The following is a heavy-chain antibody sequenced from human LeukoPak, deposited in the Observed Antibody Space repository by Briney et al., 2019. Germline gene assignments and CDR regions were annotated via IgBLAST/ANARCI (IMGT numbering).Heavy chain of an antibody. CDR1: GFTFSSYE. CDR3: AREKTACGGDCYDS. V-gene: IGHV3-48*03. D-gene: IGHD2-21*01. Sequence: GGSLRLSCAASGFTFSSYEMNWVRQAPGKGLEWVSYISSSGSTTYYADSVKGRFTISRDNAKNSLFLQMNSLRAEDTAVYYCAREKTACGGDCYDSWGQGTLVTVSS. CDR2: ISSSGSTT. J-gene: IGHJ4*02.